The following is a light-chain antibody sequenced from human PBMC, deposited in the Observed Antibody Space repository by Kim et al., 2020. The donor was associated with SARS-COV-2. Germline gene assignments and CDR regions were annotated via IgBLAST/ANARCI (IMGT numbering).Light chain of an antibody. V-gene: IGKV4-1*01. Sequence: DIVMTQFPDVLPVSLGERATVNCKSSQSVLHTPNNKFYLAWYQVKPGRPPKLLISWVSSRESGVPDRFSGSESGTDFTLTINNLQAEDVAVYYCQPYSSPPFTFGQGTKLEI. J-gene: IGKJ2*01. CDR3: QPYSSPPFT. CDR2: WVS. CDR1: QSVLHTPNNKFY.